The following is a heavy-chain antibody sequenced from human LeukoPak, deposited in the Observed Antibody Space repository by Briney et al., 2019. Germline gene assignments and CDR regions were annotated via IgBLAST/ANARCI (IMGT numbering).Heavy chain of an antibody. D-gene: IGHD3-3*01. CDR2: IIPIFGTA. V-gene: IGHV1-69*01. Sequence: ASVKVSCKASGGTFSSYAISWVRQAPGQGLEWMGGIIPIFGTANYAQKFQGRVTITADESTSTAYMELSSLRSVDTAVYYCARGDFWSGYYGYMDVWGKGTTVTVSS. CDR3: ARGDFWSGYYGYMDV. CDR1: GGTFSSYA. J-gene: IGHJ6*03.